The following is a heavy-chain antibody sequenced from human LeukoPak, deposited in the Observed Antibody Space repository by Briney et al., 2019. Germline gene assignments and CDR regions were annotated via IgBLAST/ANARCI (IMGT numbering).Heavy chain of an antibody. V-gene: IGHV3-23*01. CDR3: ARRDCVGDCYSNWFDP. D-gene: IGHD2-21*02. CDR1: GFTFSSYA. CDR2: ISGSGGST. Sequence: PGGSLRLSCAASGFTFSSYAMSWVRQAPGKGLEWVSAISGSGGSTYYADSVKGRFTISRDNSKNTLYLQMNSLRAEDTAVYYCARRDCVGDCYSNWFDPWGQGTLVTVSS. J-gene: IGHJ5*02.